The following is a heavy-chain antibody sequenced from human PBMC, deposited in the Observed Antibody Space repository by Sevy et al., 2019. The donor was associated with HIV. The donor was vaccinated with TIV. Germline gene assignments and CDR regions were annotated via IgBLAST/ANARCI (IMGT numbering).Heavy chain of an antibody. CDR2: ISSSSYI. CDR1: GFTFSSYS. D-gene: IGHD6-19*01. V-gene: IGHV3-21*01. J-gene: IGHJ4*02. Sequence: GGSLRLSCAASGFTFSSYSMNWVRQAPGKGLEWVSSISSSSYIYYADSVKGRFTISRDNAKNSLYLQMKSLRAEDTVVYYCARAVRYSSGWYRWDYWGQGTLVTVSS. CDR3: ARAVRYSSGWYRWDY.